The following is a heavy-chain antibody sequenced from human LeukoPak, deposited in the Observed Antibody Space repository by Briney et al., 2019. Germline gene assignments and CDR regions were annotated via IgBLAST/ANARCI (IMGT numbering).Heavy chain of an antibody. J-gene: IGHJ4*02. CDR3: ARGPAAGIDY. Sequence: PGGSLRLXCAASGFTCSSYWMSWVRQAPGKGLEWVANIKQDGSEKYYVDSVKGRFTISRDNAKNSLYLQMNSLRAEDTAVYYCARGPAAGIDYWGQGTLVTVSS. D-gene: IGHD6-13*01. CDR2: IKQDGSEK. CDR1: GFTCSSYW. V-gene: IGHV3-7*01.